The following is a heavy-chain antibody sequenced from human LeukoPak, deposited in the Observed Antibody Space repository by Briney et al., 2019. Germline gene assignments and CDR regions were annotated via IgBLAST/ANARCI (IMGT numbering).Heavy chain of an antibody. J-gene: IGHJ4*02. CDR2: IASDGSST. Sequence: GGSLRLSCAASGFTFSSYWMNWVRQAPGKGLVWVSRIASDGSSTTYADSVKGRFSISRDNAKNTLYLQMNSLRAEDTAVYYCARGRPHGNDYWGQGTLVTVSS. CDR1: GFTFSSYW. CDR3: ARGRPHGNDY. V-gene: IGHV3-74*01. D-gene: IGHD4-23*01.